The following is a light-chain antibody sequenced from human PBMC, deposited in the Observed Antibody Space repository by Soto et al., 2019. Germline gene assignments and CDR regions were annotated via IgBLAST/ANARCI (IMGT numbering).Light chain of an antibody. Sequence: EIVLTQSPATLSLSPGERATLSCRASQSVSSYLAWYQQKPGQAPRLLISDASNRATGIPARFSGSGSGTDFTLTISSLEPEDFAVYYCQQRSSWPRTFGPGTKVDI. V-gene: IGKV3-11*01. CDR1: QSVSSY. J-gene: IGKJ3*01. CDR2: DAS. CDR3: QQRSSWPRT.